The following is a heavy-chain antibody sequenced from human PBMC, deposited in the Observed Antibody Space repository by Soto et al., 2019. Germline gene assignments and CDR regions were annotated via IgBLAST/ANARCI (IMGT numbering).Heavy chain of an antibody. J-gene: IGHJ6*02. CDR1: GGSISSGGYY. Sequence: QVQLQESGPGLVKPSQTLSLTCTVSGGSISSGGYYWSWIRQHPGKGLEWIGYIYYSGSTYYNPSLKSRVTISVDTSKNQSSLKLSSVTAADTAVYYCARDGLVPTYYYYYGMDVWGQGTTVTVSS. CDR2: IYYSGST. D-gene: IGHD2-2*01. CDR3: ARDGLVPTYYYYYGMDV. V-gene: IGHV4-31*03.